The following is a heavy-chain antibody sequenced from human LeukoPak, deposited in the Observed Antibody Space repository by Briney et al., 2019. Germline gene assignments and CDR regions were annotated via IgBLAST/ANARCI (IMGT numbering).Heavy chain of an antibody. D-gene: IGHD3-9*01. Sequence: GGSLRLSCAASGFTFSSYAMHWVRQAPGKGLEWVAVISYDGSNKYYADSVKGRFTISRDNSKNTLYLQMNSLRAEDTAVYYCAREGEGYFGWSYPNYYYYGMDVWGQGTTVTVSS. V-gene: IGHV3-30-3*01. CDR2: ISYDGSNK. J-gene: IGHJ6*02. CDR3: AREGEGYFGWSYPNYYYYGMDV. CDR1: GFTFSSYA.